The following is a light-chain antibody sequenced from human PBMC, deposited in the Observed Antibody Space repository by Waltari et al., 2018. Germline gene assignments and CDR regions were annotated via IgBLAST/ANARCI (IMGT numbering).Light chain of an antibody. CDR2: EGS. CDR1: SHDVGSYNP. CDR3: CSYAGSTSWV. J-gene: IGLJ3*02. Sequence: QSALTQPASVSGSPGQSITNFCTGTSHDVGSYNPVSWYQQYPGKAPKLMIYEGSKRPSGVSNRFSGSKSGNTASLTISGLQADDEADYYCCSYAGSTSWVFGGGTKVTVL. V-gene: IGLV2-23*01.